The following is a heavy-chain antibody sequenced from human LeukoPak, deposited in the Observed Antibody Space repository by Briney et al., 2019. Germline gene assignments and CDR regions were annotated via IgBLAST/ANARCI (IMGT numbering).Heavy chain of an antibody. CDR3: ASGPGDYYDEDY. CDR2: IYYSGST. Sequence: SETLSLTCAVYGGSFSSYYWGWIRQPPGKGLEWIGSIYYSGSTYYNPSLKSRVTISVDTSKNQLSLKLSSVTAADTAVYYCASGPGDYYDEDYWGQGTLVTVSS. J-gene: IGHJ4*02. CDR1: GGSFSSYY. V-gene: IGHV4-39*01. D-gene: IGHD3-22*01.